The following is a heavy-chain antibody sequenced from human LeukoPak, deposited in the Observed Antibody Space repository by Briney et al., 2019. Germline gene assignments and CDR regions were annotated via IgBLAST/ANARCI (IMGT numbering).Heavy chain of an antibody. Sequence: GGSLRLSCAASGFNFSNYAMTWVRQAPGKGLEWVSSISSSSSYIYYADSVKGRFTISRDNAKNSLYLQMNSLRAEDTAVYYCARRTDLIAVAGFDYWGQGTLVTVSS. CDR3: ARRTDLIAVAGFDY. CDR2: ISSSSSYI. D-gene: IGHD6-19*01. CDR1: GFNFSNYA. V-gene: IGHV3-21*01. J-gene: IGHJ4*02.